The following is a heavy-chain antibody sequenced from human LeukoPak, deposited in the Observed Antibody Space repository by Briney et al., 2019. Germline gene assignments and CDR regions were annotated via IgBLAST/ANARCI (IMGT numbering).Heavy chain of an antibody. Sequence: SETLSLTCAVYGGSFSGYYWSWIRQPPGKGLEWIGEINHSGSTNYNPSLKSRVTRSVDTSKNQFSLKLSSVTAADTAVYYCARGKVYFDYWGQGTLVTVSP. CDR2: INHSGST. CDR1: GGSFSGYY. J-gene: IGHJ4*02. V-gene: IGHV4-34*01. CDR3: ARGKVYFDY.